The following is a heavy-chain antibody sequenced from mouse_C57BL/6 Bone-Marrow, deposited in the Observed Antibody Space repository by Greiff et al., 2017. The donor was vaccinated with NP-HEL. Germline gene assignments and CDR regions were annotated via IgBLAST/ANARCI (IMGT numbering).Heavy chain of an antibody. J-gene: IGHJ3*01. CDR1: GFTFSSYA. CDR2: ISDGGSYT. Sequence: EVQRVESGGGLVKPGGSLKLSCAASGFTFSSYAMSWVRQTPEKRLEWVATISDGGSYTYYPDNVKGRFTISRDNAKNNLYLQMSHLKSEDTAMYYCARDRDYGSSYLFAYWGQGTLVTVSA. CDR3: ARDRDYGSSYLFAY. D-gene: IGHD1-1*01. V-gene: IGHV5-4*01.